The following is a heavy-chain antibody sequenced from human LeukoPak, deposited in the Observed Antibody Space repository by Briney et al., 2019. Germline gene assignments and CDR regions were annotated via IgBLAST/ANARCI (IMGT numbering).Heavy chain of an antibody. Sequence: SETLSLTCAVSGVSISSSNSYWGWIRQPPGKGLEWIGSIYYSGNTYYNASLKSQVSISIDTSKNQFSLRPTSVTAADTAVYYCARQTGSGLFILPGGQGTLVTVSS. CDR3: ARQTGSGLFILP. D-gene: IGHD3/OR15-3a*01. CDR2: IYYSGNT. V-gene: IGHV4-39*01. CDR1: GVSISSSNSY. J-gene: IGHJ4*02.